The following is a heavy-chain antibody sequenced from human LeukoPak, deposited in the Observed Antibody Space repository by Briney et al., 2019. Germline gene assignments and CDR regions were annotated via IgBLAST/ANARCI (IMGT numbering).Heavy chain of an antibody. CDR2: IYYSGST. D-gene: IGHD3-10*01. CDR3: ARFYSSGSLDAFDI. V-gene: IGHV4-61*05. CDR1: GGSISSSSYY. Sequence: PSETLSLTCTVSGGSISSSSYYWGWIRQPPGKGLAWIGYIYYSGSTNYNPSLKSRVTISVDTSKNQFSLKLSSVTAADTAVYYCARFYSSGSLDAFDIWGQGTMVTVSS. J-gene: IGHJ3*02.